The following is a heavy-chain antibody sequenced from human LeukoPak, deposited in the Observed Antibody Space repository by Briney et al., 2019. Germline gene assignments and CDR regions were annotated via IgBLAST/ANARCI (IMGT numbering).Heavy chain of an antibody. J-gene: IGHJ6*03. CDR2: MNPNSGNT. Sequence: VASVKVSCKASGYTFTSYDINWVRQATGQGLEWMGWMNPNSGNTGYAQKFQGRVTMTRNTSISTAYMELSSLRSEDTAMYYCARALHSSGTYYYYYYMDVWGKGTTVTISS. CDR1: GYTFTSYD. CDR3: ARALHSSGTYYYYYYMDV. D-gene: IGHD6-19*01. V-gene: IGHV1-8*01.